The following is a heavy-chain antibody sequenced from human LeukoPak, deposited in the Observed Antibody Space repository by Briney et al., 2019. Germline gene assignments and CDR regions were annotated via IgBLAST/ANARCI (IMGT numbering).Heavy chain of an antibody. V-gene: IGHV4-34*01. CDR3: ARGLKPRYRYGYGVDV. CDR2: INHSGST. CDR1: GFTFSDYY. Sequence: PGGSLRLSCAASGFTFSDYYMSWIRQPPGKGLEWIGEINHSGSTNYNPSLKSRVTISVDTSKNQFSLKLSSVTAADTAVYYCARGLKPRYRYGYGVDVWGKGTTVTVSS. J-gene: IGHJ6*04. D-gene: IGHD5-18*01.